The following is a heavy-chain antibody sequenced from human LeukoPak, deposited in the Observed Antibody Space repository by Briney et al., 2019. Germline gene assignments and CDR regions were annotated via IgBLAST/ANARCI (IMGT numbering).Heavy chain of an antibody. Sequence: GESLKISGKGSGYSFTSYWIGWVRQMPGKGLEWMGIIYPGDSDTRYSPSFQGQVTISADKSISTAYLQWSSLKASDTAMYYCARQFSRIVGAPGGWFDPWGQGTLVTVSS. D-gene: IGHD1-26*01. V-gene: IGHV5-51*01. CDR1: GYSFTSYW. CDR3: ARQFSRIVGAPGGWFDP. J-gene: IGHJ5*02. CDR2: IYPGDSDT.